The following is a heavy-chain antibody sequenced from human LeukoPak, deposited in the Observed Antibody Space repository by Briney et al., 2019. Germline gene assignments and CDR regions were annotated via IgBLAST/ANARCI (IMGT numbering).Heavy chain of an antibody. CDR1: GYSFTSYW. D-gene: IGHD6-13*01. CDR3: ALSEIAGVESFDY. J-gene: IGHJ4*02. CDR2: IYPGDSGT. Sequence: GESLKISCKGSGYSFTSYWIGWVRQMPGKGLEWMGIIYPGDSGTRYSPSFQGQVTISADKSISTAYLQWSSLKASDTAMYYCALSEIAGVESFDYWGQGTLVTVSS. V-gene: IGHV5-51*01.